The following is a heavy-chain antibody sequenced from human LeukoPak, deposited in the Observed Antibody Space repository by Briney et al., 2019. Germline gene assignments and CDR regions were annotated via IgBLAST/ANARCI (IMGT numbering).Heavy chain of an antibody. CDR1: GDSISSGGYS. V-gene: IGHV4-30-4*07. D-gene: IGHD6-13*01. J-gene: IGHJ5*02. CDR3: ARVVAAAGNNWFDP. Sequence: SEALSLTCAVSGDSISSGGYSWSWIRQTPGKGLEWIAYIHDSGSTYNNPSLKTRLSISIDTSKNQFSLKLNSVSAADTAVYYCARVVAAAGNNWFDPWGQGTLVTVSS. CDR2: IHDSGST.